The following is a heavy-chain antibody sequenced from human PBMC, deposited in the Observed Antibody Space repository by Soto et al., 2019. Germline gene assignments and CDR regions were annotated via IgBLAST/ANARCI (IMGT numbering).Heavy chain of an antibody. D-gene: IGHD2-15*01. V-gene: IGHV1-69*01. CDR3: ARSQGGSSSLDIYYYYYYGMGI. CDR2: IIPIFGTA. Sequence: QVQLVQSGAEVKKPGSSVKVSCKAPGGTFSSYAISWVRQAPAQGLEWMGGIIPIFGTANYAQKFQGRVTITADESTSTGYMEQSSLRSEETAVYCCARSQGGSSSLDIYYYYYYGMGIWGQGTTVTVSS. J-gene: IGHJ6*02. CDR1: GGTFSSYA.